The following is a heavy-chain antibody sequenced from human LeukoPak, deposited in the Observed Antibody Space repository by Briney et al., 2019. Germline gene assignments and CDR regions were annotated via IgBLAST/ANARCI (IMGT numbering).Heavy chain of an antibody. CDR3: AREREGYFDL. J-gene: IGHJ2*01. CDR1: VGSFSGHY. V-gene: IGHV4-34*01. Sequence: SETLSLTCAVYVGSFSGHYWSWIRQPPGKGLEWIGEINHSGSTNYNPSLKSRVTISVVTSKNQLSLKLSSVTAADTAVYYCAREREGYFDLWGRGNLVTVSS. CDR2: INHSGST.